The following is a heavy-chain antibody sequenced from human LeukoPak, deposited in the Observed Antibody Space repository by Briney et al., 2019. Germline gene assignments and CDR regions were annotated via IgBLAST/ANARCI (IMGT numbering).Heavy chain of an antibody. CDR1: GFTFSTYA. CDR3: AKGRSGWYEGLDY. V-gene: IGHV3-23*01. CDR2: ISHGGDSA. D-gene: IGHD6-19*01. J-gene: IGHJ4*02. Sequence: PGGSLRLSCTASGFTFSTYAMTCVRPAPGKGLEWVSVISHGGDSAWYADSVKGRFTISRDNSKSTLFLQMNSLRADDTAIYYCAKGRSGWYEGLDYWGQGILVSVSS.